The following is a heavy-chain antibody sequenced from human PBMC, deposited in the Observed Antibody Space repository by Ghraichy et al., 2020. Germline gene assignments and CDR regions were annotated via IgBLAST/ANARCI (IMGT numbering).Heavy chain of an antibody. CDR3: ASSVDPYDSSLLFVHDI. V-gene: IGHV4-39*01. D-gene: IGHD3-22*01. CDR1: GGSISSSSYY. Sequence: SETLSLTCTVSGGSISSSSYYWGWIRQPPGKGLEWIGSIYYSGSTYYNPSLKSRVTISVDTSKNQFSLKLSSVTAADTAVYYCASSVDPYDSSLLFVHDIWGQGTMVTVSS. CDR2: IYYSGST. J-gene: IGHJ3*02.